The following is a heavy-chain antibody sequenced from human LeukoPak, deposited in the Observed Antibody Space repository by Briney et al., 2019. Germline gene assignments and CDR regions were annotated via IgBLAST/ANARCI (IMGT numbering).Heavy chain of an antibody. Sequence: ASVKVSCKASGGTFSNHAVSWVRQAPGQGLEWMGGIIPIFGTANYAQKFRGRVTITADESTSTAYMELSSLRSEDTAVYYCARESYDFWSGYHPLGTRYMDVWGKGTTVTVSS. CDR2: IIPIFGTA. CDR1: GGTFSNHA. J-gene: IGHJ6*03. V-gene: IGHV1-69*13. CDR3: ARESYDFWSGYHPLGTRYMDV. D-gene: IGHD3-3*01.